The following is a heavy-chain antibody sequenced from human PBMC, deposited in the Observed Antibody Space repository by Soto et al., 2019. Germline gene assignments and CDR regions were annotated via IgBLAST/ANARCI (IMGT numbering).Heavy chain of an antibody. J-gene: IGHJ4*02. CDR1: GGSISSYY. CDR2: IYYSGST. Sequence: SETLSLTCTVSGGSISSYYWSWIRQPPGKGLEWIGYIYYSGSTNYNPSLKSRVTISVDTSKNQFSLKLSSVTAADTAVYYCARWVEGAVAGTMGGFDYWGQGPLVTVSS. V-gene: IGHV4-59*01. CDR3: ARWVEGAVAGTMGGFDY. D-gene: IGHD6-19*01.